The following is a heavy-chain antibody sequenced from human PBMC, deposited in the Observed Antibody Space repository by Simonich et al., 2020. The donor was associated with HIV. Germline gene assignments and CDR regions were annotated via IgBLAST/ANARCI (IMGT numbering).Heavy chain of an antibody. CDR1: GGSFSGYY. V-gene: IGHV4-34*01. CDR3: ARLTAGGLGEYFQH. CDR2: INHSGRT. Sequence: QVQLQQWGAGLLKPSETLSLTCAVYGGSFSGYYWSWIRQPPGKGLEWIGEINHSGRTNYNPSLKRRVTISVDTSKNQFSLKLSSVTAADTAVYYCARLTAGGLGEYFQHWGQGTLVTVSS. D-gene: IGHD6-13*01. J-gene: IGHJ1*01.